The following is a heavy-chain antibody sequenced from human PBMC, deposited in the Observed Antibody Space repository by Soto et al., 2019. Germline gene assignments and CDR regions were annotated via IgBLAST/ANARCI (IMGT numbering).Heavy chain of an antibody. CDR1: GGSFSGYY. J-gene: IGHJ5*02. CDR2: INHSGST. CDR3: ARGGVTGSNWFDP. Sequence: PSETLSLTYAVYGGSFSGYYWSWIRQPPGKGLEWIGEINHSGSTNYNPSLKSRVTISVDTSKNQFSLKLSSVTAADTAVYYCARGGVTGSNWFDPWGQGTLVTVSS. V-gene: IGHV4-34*01. D-gene: IGHD5-18*01.